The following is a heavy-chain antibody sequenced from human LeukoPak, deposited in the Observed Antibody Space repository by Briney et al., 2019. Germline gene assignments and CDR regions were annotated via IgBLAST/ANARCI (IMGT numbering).Heavy chain of an antibody. CDR2: ISAYNGNT. Sequence: GAPVKVSCKASGYTFTSYGISWVRQAPGQGLEWMGWISAYNGNTNYAQKLQGRVTMTTDTSTSTAYMELRSLRSDDTAVYYCARVPPRLLWFGELLPHFDYWGQGTLVTVSS. V-gene: IGHV1-18*01. CDR3: ARVPPRLLWFGELLPHFDY. D-gene: IGHD3-10*01. J-gene: IGHJ4*02. CDR1: GYTFTSYG.